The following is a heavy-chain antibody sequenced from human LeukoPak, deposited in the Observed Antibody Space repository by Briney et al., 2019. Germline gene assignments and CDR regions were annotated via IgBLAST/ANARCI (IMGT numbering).Heavy chain of an antibody. V-gene: IGHV4-31*03. CDR3: ARVGDYGDYY. D-gene: IGHD4-17*01. CDR2: IYYSGST. J-gene: IGHJ4*02. CDR1: GGSISSGGYY. Sequence: SQTLSLTCTVSGGSISSGGYYWSWIRQHPGKGLEWIGYIYYSGSTYYNPSLKSRVTISVDTSKNQFSLKLSSVTAADTGAYYCARVGDYGDYYWGQGTLVTVSS.